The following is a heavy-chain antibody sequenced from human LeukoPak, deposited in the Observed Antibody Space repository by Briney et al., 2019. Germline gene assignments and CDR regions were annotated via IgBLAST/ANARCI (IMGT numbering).Heavy chain of an antibody. Sequence: ASVKVSCKASGYIFTGYYMHWVRQAPGQGLEWMGWINPNSGGTNYAQKFQGRVTMTRDTSISTAYMELSRLRSDDTAVYYCAREDLSITIFGVVPEADYWGQGTLVTVSS. CDR2: INPNSGGT. D-gene: IGHD3-3*01. V-gene: IGHV1-2*02. CDR3: AREDLSITIFGVVPEADY. J-gene: IGHJ4*02. CDR1: GYIFTGYY.